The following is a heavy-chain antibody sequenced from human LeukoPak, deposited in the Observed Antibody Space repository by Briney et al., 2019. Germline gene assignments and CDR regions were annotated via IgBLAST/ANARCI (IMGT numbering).Heavy chain of an antibody. D-gene: IGHD2-15*01. CDR3: ARRCMSGYCSSGGPMDDY. CDR2: IYPADSDT. CDR1: GYSFTRYW. V-gene: IGHV5-51*01. J-gene: IGHJ4*02. Sequence: GESLKISCKGSGYSFTRYWIGWVRQMPETGLEWMGVIYPADSDTTYNPSFQGQVTISVDRSINTAYLQWSSLKASDTVMYYCARRCMSGYCSSGGPMDDYWGQGTLVTVSS.